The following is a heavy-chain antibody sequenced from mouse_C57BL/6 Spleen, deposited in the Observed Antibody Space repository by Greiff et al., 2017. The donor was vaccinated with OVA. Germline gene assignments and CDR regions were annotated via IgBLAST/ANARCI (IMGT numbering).Heavy chain of an antibody. V-gene: IGHV1-26*01. J-gene: IGHJ2*01. CDR2: INPNNGGT. D-gene: IGHD1-1*01. CDR3: ARRGYGSDY. CDR1: GYMFTDYY. Sequence: EVQLQQSGPELVKPGASVKISCKASGYMFTDYYMNWVKQSHGKSLEWIGDINPNNGGTSYNQKFKGKATLTVDKSSSTAYMELRSLTSEDSAVYYCARRGYGSDYWGQGTTLTVSS.